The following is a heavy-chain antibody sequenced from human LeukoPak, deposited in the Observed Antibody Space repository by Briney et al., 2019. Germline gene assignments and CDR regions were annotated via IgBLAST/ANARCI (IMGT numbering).Heavy chain of an antibody. Sequence: GGSLRLSCAASAFTFSSYAMSWVRQAPGKGLEWVSVISGSGGSTYYADSVKGRFTISRDNSKNTLYLQMNSLRAEDTAVYYCARDGYCSGGSCYGMDVWGQGTTVTVSS. CDR3: ARDGYCSGGSCYGMDV. J-gene: IGHJ6*02. D-gene: IGHD2-15*01. CDR1: AFTFSSYA. V-gene: IGHV3-23*01. CDR2: ISGSGGST.